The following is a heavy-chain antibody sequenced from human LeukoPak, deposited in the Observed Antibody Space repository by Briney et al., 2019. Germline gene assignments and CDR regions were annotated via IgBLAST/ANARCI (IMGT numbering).Heavy chain of an antibody. J-gene: IGHJ4*02. CDR1: GFTFTNYW. Sequence: GESLRLSCAASGFTFTNYWMTWVRQAPGKGLEWVANIKQDGSEKYYVDSVKGRFTISRDNAKNSLYLQMNSLRVEDTAVYYCARGVGCSSTGCYYSDYWGQGTLVIVSS. D-gene: IGHD2-2*01. CDR2: IKQDGSEK. V-gene: IGHV3-7*01. CDR3: ARGVGCSSTGCYYSDY.